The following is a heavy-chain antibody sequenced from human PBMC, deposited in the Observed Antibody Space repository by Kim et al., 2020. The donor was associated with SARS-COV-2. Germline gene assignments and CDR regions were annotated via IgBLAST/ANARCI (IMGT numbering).Heavy chain of an antibody. V-gene: IGHV3-48*04. CDR3: ARGDQFRRLVDY. J-gene: IGHJ4*02. Sequence: YYAYSVQGRLTISRYNAKNSLYLQMNSLRAEDTAVYYCARGDQFRRLVDYWGQGTLVTVSS. D-gene: IGHD6-6*01.